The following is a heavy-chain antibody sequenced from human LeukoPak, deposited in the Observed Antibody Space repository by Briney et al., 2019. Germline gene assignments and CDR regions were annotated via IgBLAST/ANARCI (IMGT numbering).Heavy chain of an antibody. CDR3: AKQSNDLWGGCTVPPGYGMDV. V-gene: IGHV3-23*01. CDR2: IGANGGST. D-gene: IGHD3-3*01. J-gene: IGHJ6*02. CDR1: GVTFNNYA. Sequence: QPGGSLRLSCAASGVTFNNYALNWVRQAPGKGLEWVSVIGANGGSTFYADSVKGRFTISRDKSKNTLYLQMNSLRVEDTAVYYCAKQSNDLWGGCTVPPGYGMDVWGQGITVTVSS.